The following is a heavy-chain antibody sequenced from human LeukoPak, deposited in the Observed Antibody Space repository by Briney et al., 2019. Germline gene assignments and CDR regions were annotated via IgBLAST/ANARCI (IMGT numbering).Heavy chain of an antibody. V-gene: IGHV3-74*01. J-gene: IGHJ4*02. CDR2: INSDGSST. CDR1: GFSFASYW. CDR3: ARESAIVLVPFDS. Sequence: GGSLRLSCAASGFSFASYWMHWVRQAPGKGLVWVSRINSDGSSTTYADSVKGRFTISRDNAKNTLYLQMNTLRGEDTAVYYCARESAIVLVPFDSWGQGTLVTVSS. D-gene: IGHD2/OR15-2a*01.